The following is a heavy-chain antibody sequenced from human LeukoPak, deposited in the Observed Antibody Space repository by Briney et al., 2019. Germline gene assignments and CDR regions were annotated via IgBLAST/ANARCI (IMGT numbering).Heavy chain of an antibody. V-gene: IGHV3-30-3*01. CDR1: GFTFSSYA. J-gene: IGHJ4*02. D-gene: IGHD6-13*01. CDR3: VRTELGIANGFDY. Sequence: GGSLRLSCAASGFTFSSYAMHWVRQAPGKGLEWVAVISYDGSNKYYADSVKGRFTISRDNSKNTLYLQMNSLRAEDTAVYYCVRTELGIANGFDYWGQGTLVTVSS. CDR2: ISYDGSNK.